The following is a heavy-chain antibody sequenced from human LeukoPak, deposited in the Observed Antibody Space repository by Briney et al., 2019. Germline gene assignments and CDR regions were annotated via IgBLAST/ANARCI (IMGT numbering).Heavy chain of an antibody. CDR2: IIPIFGTA. D-gene: IGHD3-9*01. CDR3: ARDGARYYDILTGLNWFDP. J-gene: IGHJ5*02. Sequence: GASVKVSCKASGGTFSSYAISWGRQAPGQGLEWMGGIIPIFGTANYAQKFQGRVTITADESTSTAYMELSSPRSEDTAVYYCARDGARYYDILTGLNWFDPWGQGTLVTVSS. V-gene: IGHV1-69*13. CDR1: GGTFSSYA.